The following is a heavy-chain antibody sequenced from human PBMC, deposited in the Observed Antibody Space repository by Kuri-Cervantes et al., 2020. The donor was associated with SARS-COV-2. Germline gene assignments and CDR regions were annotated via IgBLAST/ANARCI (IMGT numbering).Heavy chain of an antibody. CDR1: GFTFSGHW. CDR3: ARDLGGYYYVSLDH. CDR2: IWYDGSNK. V-gene: IGHV3-33*08. Sequence: GGSLRLSCAASGFTFSGHWIHWVRQAPGKGLEWVAVIWYDGSNKYYADSVKGRFTISRDNSKNTLYLQMNSLRAEDTAVYYCARDLGGYYYVSLDHWGQGTLVTVSS. J-gene: IGHJ4*02. D-gene: IGHD3-22*01.